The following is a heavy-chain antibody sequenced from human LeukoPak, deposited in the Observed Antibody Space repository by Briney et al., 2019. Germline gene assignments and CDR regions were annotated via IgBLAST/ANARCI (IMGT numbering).Heavy chain of an antibody. J-gene: IGHJ4*02. CDR1: GGSISSSSYY. CDR2: INHSGST. Sequence: PSETLSLTCTVSGGSISSSSYYWGWIRQPPGKGLEWIGKINHSGSTNYNPSLKSRVTLSVDTSKNQVSLKLSSVTAADTAVYYCARLGYCSGGSCPHWGQGTLVTVSS. D-gene: IGHD2-15*01. CDR3: ARLGYCSGGSCPH. V-gene: IGHV4-39*01.